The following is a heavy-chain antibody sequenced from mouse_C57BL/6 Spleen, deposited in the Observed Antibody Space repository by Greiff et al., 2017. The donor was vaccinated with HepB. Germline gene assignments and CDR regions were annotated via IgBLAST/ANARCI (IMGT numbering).Heavy chain of an antibody. J-gene: IGHJ3*01. D-gene: IGHD3-2*02. CDR1: GYSFTGYY. CDR3: ARKTQATAY. Sequence: VQLKESGPELVKPGASVKISCKASGYSFTGYYMNWVKQSPEKSLEWIGEINPSTGGTTYNQKFKAKATLTVDKSSSTAYMQLKSLTSEDSAVYYCARKTQATAYWGQGTLVTVSA. V-gene: IGHV1-42*01. CDR2: INPSTGGT.